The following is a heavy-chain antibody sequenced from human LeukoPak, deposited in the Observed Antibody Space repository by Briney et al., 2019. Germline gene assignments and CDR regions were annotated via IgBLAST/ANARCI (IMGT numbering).Heavy chain of an antibody. D-gene: IGHD1-26*01. V-gene: IGHV3-11*05. Sequence: PGGSLRLSCAASGFTFSDYYMSWIRQAPGKGLEWVSYISSSSSYTNYADSVKGRFTISRDNAKNSLYLQMNSLRAEDTAVYYCARDLILPGGSGSYSHYWGQGTLVTVSS. J-gene: IGHJ4*02. CDR3: ARDLILPGGSGSYSHY. CDR1: GFTFSDYY. CDR2: ISSSSSYT.